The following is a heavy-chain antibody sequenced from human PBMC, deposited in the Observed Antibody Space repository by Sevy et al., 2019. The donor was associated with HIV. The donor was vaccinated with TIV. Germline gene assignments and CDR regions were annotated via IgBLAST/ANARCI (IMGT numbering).Heavy chain of an antibody. V-gene: IGHV3-30-3*01. CDR1: GFTFSSYA. Sequence: GGSLRLSCAASGFTFSSYAMHWVRQAPGKGLEWVAVISYDGSNKYYANSVKGRFTISRDNSKNTLYPQMNSLRAEDTAVYYCARDGTRGSSWYLGRYYWGQGTLVTVSS. D-gene: IGHD6-13*01. CDR3: ARDGTRGSSWYLGRYY. J-gene: IGHJ4*02. CDR2: ISYDGSNK.